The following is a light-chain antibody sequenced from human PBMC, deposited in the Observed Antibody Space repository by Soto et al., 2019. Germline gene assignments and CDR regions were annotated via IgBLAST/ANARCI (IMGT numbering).Light chain of an antibody. V-gene: IGKV3-15*01. Sequence: IVMTQSPATLSVSPGERATLSCWASQSIDRKLAWYQQRPGQAPRLLIYGASTRATGIPARFSGSGSGTEFTLTISGLQSEDFGVFYCQQYHSWRTFGQGTNVEIK. CDR2: GAS. CDR3: QQYHSWRT. CDR1: QSIDRK. J-gene: IGKJ1*01.